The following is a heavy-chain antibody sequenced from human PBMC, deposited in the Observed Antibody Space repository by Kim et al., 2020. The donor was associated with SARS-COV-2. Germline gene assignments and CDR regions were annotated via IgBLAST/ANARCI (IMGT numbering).Heavy chain of an antibody. V-gene: IGHV3-11*01. CDR3: ARDRSTIVGATALDY. J-gene: IGHJ4*02. Sequence: GAGKGRLTISRDNAKKSLYLQMNSLRAEDTAVYYCARDRSTIVGATALDYWGQGTLVTVSS. D-gene: IGHD1-26*01.